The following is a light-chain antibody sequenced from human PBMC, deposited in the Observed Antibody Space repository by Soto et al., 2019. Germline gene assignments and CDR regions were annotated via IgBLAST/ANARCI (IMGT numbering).Light chain of an antibody. J-gene: IGKJ5*01. V-gene: IGKV1-39*01. CDR2: DAS. CDR1: QTIRTY. CDR3: QQGYSNPRS. Sequence: IHMNKSPSTLSTSVGDRVTLICRASQTIRTYLNWYQKKPGKAPKPLIYDASSLHSGVPSRFSGSGSGTGFTLTISSLQPEDFATYYCQQGYSNPRSFGQGTRLELK.